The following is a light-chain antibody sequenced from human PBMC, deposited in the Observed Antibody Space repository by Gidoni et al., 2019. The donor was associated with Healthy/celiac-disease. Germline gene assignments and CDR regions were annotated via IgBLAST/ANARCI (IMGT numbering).Light chain of an antibody. CDR3: QQYNNWPPWT. J-gene: IGKJ1*01. CDR1: QSVSSN. CDR2: GAS. Sequence: EIVMTQSPATLSVSPGERATLSCRASQSVSSNLAWYQQKPGQAPRLLIYGASTRATGIPARFSGSGSGTEFTLTISSLQSEDFAVDYCQQYNNWPPWTFGQXTKVEIK. V-gene: IGKV3-15*01.